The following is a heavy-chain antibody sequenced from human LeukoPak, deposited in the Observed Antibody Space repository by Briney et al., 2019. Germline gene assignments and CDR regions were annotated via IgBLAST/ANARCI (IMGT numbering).Heavy chain of an antibody. CDR1: GFTFSSYS. D-gene: IGHD4-23*01. Sequence: PGGSLRLSCAASGFTFSSYSMNWVRQAPGKGLEWVSSISSSSSYIYYADSVKGRFTISRDNAKNSLYLQMNSLRAEDTAVYYCARDRWSPGGFDYWGQGTLVTVSS. V-gene: IGHV3-21*01. CDR2: ISSSSSYI. J-gene: IGHJ4*02. CDR3: ARDRWSPGGFDY.